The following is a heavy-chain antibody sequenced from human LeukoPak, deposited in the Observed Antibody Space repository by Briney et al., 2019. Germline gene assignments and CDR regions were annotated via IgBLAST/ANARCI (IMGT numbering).Heavy chain of an antibody. J-gene: IGHJ4*02. V-gene: IGHV3-74*01. D-gene: IGHD5/OR15-5a*01. Sequence: GGSLRLSCAASGFTFSSYWMHWVRQAPGKGLVWVSRINSDGSSTSYADSVKGRFTISRDNAKNTLYLQMNSLRAEDTAVYYCALSTPGPFFDYWGQGTLVTVSS. CDR1: GFTFSSYW. CDR2: INSDGSST. CDR3: ALSTPGPFFDY.